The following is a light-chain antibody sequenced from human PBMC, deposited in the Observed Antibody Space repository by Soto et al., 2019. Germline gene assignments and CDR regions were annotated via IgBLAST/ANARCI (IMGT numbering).Light chain of an antibody. CDR1: SGHSSYT. Sequence: QLVLTQSPSASASLGASVKLTCTLSSGHSSYTIAWHQQQPQKGPRYLMKVNSDGSHSKGDGIPDRFSGSSSGAERYLTISSLQSEDEADYYCTSYTTSNTPYVFGSGTKLTVL. V-gene: IGLV4-69*01. CDR2: VNSDGSH. CDR3: TSYTTSNTPYV. J-gene: IGLJ1*01.